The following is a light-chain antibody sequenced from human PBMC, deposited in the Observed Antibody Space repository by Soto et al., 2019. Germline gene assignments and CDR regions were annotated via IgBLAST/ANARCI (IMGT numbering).Light chain of an antibody. V-gene: IGKV1-27*01. Sequence: DIQMTQSPSSLSASVGDRVTITCRASQGISNYLAWYQQKPGKVPKLLIYAASTLQSGVPSRFTGSGSGTEFTLTISSLQPEDVANYYCQKYNGAAHTFGQGTNLEIK. CDR3: QKYNGAAHT. CDR2: AAS. CDR1: QGISNY. J-gene: IGKJ2*01.